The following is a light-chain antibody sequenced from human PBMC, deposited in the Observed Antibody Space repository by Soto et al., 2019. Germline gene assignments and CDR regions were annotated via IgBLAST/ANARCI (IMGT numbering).Light chain of an antibody. CDR3: QQYNNWPPIT. Sequence: EIVMTQYPATLSVSPGERATLSCGASQSVSSNLAWYQQKPGQAPRLLIYGASTRATGIPARFSGSGSGTEFTLTISSLKSEDFAVYYCQQYNNWPPITFGHGTRLEIK. J-gene: IGKJ5*01. CDR1: QSVSSN. V-gene: IGKV3-15*01. CDR2: GAS.